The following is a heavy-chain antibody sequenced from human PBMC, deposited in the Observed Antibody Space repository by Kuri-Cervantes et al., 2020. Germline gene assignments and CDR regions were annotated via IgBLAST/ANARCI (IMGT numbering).Heavy chain of an antibody. V-gene: IGHV4-59*12. J-gene: IGHJ5*02. CDR2: IYYSGST. CDR3: ARAVAHDYVWGSYRPNWFDP. D-gene: IGHD3-16*02. CDR1: GGSISSYY. Sequence: SETLSLTCTVSGGSISSYYWSWIRQPPGKGLEWIGYIYYSGSTNYNPSLKSRVTISVDTSKNQFSLKLSSVTAADTAVYYCARAVAHDYVWGSYRPNWFDPWGQGTLVTVSS.